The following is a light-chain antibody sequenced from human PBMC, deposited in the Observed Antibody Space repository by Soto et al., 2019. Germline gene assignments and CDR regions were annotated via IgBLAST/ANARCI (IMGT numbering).Light chain of an antibody. Sequence: DIVLKRSPGTLSISPGERATLSCRASQTIDSTYLAWYQQKPGQAPRLLIYGASCRATGIPDRFSGSGSGADFTLTISRLEPEDFAVYFCQQYGNLVTFGQGTKVEIK. CDR3: QQYGNLVT. J-gene: IGKJ1*01. CDR1: QTIDSTY. CDR2: GAS. V-gene: IGKV3-20*01.